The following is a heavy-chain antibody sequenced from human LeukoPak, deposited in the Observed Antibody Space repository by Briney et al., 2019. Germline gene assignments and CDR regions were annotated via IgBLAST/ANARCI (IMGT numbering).Heavy chain of an antibody. CDR2: IYYSGST. V-gene: IGHV4-59*01. CDR3: ARGRNDIVVVPALNYYYYYMDV. J-gene: IGHJ6*03. Sequence: KPSETLSLTCTVSGGSISSYYWSWIRQPPGKGLEWIGYIYYSGSTNYNPSLKSRVTISVDTSKDQFSLKLSSVTAADTAVYYCARGRNDIVVVPALNYYYYYMDVWGKGTTVTISS. D-gene: IGHD2-2*01. CDR1: GGSISSYY.